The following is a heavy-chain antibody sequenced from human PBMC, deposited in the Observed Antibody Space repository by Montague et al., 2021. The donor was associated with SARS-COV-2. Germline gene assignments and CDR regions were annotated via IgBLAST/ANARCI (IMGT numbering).Heavy chain of an antibody. D-gene: IGHD3-22*01. J-gene: IGHJ3*02. V-gene: IGHV4-59*01. Sequence: NKNPSLKSRVTISVDTSKNQFSLKLSSVTAADTAVYYCSREVRYYYDSSGPGAFDIGGQGTMGTISS. CDR3: SREVRYYYDSSGPGAFDI.